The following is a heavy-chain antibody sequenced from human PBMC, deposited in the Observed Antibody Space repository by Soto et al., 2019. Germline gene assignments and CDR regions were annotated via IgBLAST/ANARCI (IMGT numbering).Heavy chain of an antibody. CDR1: GGSIRSYY. CDR3: ARLPVDAFDI. CDR2: IYYSGST. V-gene: IGHV4-59*08. J-gene: IGHJ3*02. Sequence: QVQLQESGPGRVKPSETLSLTCTVSGGSIRSYYWSWIRQPPGKGLEWIGYIYYSGSTNYNPSLKSRVTISVDTSKNQFSLKLTSVTAADTAVYYCARLPVDAFDIWGQGTMVTVSS. D-gene: IGHD4-4*01.